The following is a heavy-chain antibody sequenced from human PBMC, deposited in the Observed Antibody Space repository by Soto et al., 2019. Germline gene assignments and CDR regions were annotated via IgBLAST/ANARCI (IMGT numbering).Heavy chain of an antibody. J-gene: IGHJ6*02. V-gene: IGHV3-49*03. CDR2: IRSKAYGGTT. D-gene: IGHD3-10*01. CDR1: GFTFGDYA. Sequence: PGGSLRLSCTASGFTFGDYAMSWFRQTPGKGLEWVGFIRSKAYGGTTEYAASVKGRFTISRHDSKSIAYLQMNSLKTEDTAVYYCTRDRPRITMVRGVGYYYYGMDVWGQGTTVTVSS. CDR3: TRDRPRITMVRGVGYYYYGMDV.